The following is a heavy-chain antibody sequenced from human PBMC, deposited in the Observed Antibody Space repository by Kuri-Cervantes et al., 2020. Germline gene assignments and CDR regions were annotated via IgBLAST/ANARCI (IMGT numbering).Heavy chain of an antibody. J-gene: IGHJ6*02. CDR3: AKGGAARPYYYGMDV. Sequence: GESLKISCAASGFTFSSYAMHWVRQAPGKGLEWVANIKQDGSEKYYVDSVKGRFTISRDNAKNSLYLQMNSLRAEDTAVYYCAKGGAARPYYYGMDVWGQGTTVTVSS. D-gene: IGHD6-6*01. CDR2: IKQDGSEK. V-gene: IGHV3-7*01. CDR1: GFTFSSYA.